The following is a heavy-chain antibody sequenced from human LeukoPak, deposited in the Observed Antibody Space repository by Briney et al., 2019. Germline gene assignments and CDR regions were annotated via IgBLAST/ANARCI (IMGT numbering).Heavy chain of an antibody. CDR2: ISWNSGSI. J-gene: IGHJ4*02. CDR3: ARDGEGSSSSDY. V-gene: IGHV3-9*01. Sequence: GGSLRLSCAASGFTFDDYAMHWVRQAPGKGLGWVSGISWNSGSIGYADSVKGRFTISRDNAKNSLYLQMNSLRAEDTAVYYCARDGEGSSSSDYWGQGTLVTVSS. D-gene: IGHD6-6*01. CDR1: GFTFDDYA.